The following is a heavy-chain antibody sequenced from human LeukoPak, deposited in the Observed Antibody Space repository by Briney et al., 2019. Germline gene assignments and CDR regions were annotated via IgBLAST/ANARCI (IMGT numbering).Heavy chain of an antibody. CDR3: ARGYRVSNWNDATSPYCYYGMDV. Sequence: ASVKVSCNASGYTFTSYDINWVREATAQGLEWMGWMNPNIGNTGYAQKFQGRVTMTRNTSISTAYMELSSLRSDDTAVYYCARGYRVSNWNDATSPYCYYGMDVWGQGTTVTVSS. CDR1: GYTFTSYD. J-gene: IGHJ6*02. CDR2: MNPNIGNT. D-gene: IGHD1-20*01. V-gene: IGHV1-8*01.